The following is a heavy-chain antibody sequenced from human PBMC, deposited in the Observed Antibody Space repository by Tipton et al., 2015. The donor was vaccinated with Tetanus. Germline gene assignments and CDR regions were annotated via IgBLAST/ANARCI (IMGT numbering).Heavy chain of an antibody. CDR2: IYDSGST. D-gene: IGHD3-10*01. J-gene: IGHJ6*02. V-gene: IGHV4-30-2*01. Sequence: TLSLTCAVSGGSISSGDYSWSWIRQPPGKGLEWIGYIYDSGSTYYNPSLKSRVTISEDRSKNQISLRLRSVTAADTAVYSCARVKGTYNHYGLDVWGQGTTVTVAS. CDR1: GGSISSGDYS. CDR3: ARVKGTYNHYGLDV.